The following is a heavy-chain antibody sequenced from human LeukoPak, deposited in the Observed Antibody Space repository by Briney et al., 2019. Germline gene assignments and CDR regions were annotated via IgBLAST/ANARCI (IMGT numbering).Heavy chain of an antibody. V-gene: IGHV4-31*03. CDR1: GGSISSGGYY. CDR2: IYYSGST. D-gene: IGHD6-13*01. J-gene: IGHJ4*02. Sequence: TLSLTCTVSGGSISSGGYYWSWIRQHPGKGLEWIGYIYYSGSTYYNPSLKSRVTISVDTSKNQFSLKLSSVTAADTAVYYCARTIAAALVFDYWGQGTLVTVSS. CDR3: ARTIAAALVFDY.